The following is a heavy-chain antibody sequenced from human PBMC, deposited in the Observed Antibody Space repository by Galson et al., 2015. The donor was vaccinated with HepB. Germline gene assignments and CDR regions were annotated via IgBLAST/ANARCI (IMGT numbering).Heavy chain of an antibody. J-gene: IGHJ4*02. CDR1: GGSISSYY. CDR2: IYTSGST. D-gene: IGHD4-17*01. CDR3: ARARYYGDCYYFDY. Sequence: SETLSLTCTVSGGSISSYYWSWIRQPAGKGLEWIGRIYTSGSTNYNPSLKSRVTMSVDTSKNQFSLKLSSVTAADTAVYYCARARYYGDCYYFDYWGQGTLVTVSS. V-gene: IGHV4-4*07.